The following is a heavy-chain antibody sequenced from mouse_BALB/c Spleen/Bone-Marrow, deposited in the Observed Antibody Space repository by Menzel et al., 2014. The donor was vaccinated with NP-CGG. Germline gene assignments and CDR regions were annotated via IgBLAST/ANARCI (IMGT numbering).Heavy chain of an antibody. V-gene: IGHV1S137*01. J-gene: IGHJ2*01. CDR2: ISTYYGDA. CDR1: GYTFTDYA. Sequence: QVQLKDSGAELVRPGVSVKISCKGSGYTFTDYAMHWVKQSHAKSLEWIGVISTYYGDASYNQKFKGKATMTVDKSSSTAYMELARLTSEDPAIYYCARSGGYDYFDYWGQGTTLTVSS. CDR3: ARSGGYDYFDY. D-gene: IGHD2-2*01.